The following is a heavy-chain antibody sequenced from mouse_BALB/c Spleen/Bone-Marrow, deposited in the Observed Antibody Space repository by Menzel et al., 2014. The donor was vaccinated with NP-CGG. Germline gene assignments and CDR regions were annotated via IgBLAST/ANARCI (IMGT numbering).Heavy chain of an antibody. J-gene: IGHJ1*01. CDR1: GYTFSSYW. D-gene: IGHD1-1*02. Sequence: QVQLQQSGAELMKPGASVKISCKATGYTFSSYWIEWVKQRPGHGLEWIGEILPGSGSTNYNEKFKGKATFTADTSSNTDDKHLRSWTAEACAIDRCEGGGVGGGYWYFDVWGAGTTVTVSS. CDR2: ILPGSGST. V-gene: IGHV1-9*01. CDR3: EGGGVGGGYWYFDV.